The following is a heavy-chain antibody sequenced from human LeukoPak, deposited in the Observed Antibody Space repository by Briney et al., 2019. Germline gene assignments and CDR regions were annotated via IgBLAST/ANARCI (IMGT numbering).Heavy chain of an antibody. D-gene: IGHD3-16*01. Sequence: GGSLRLSCTASGFTFSSYAIHWVRLAPGKGLEWVAIISSDGSNTYYADSVKGRFTISRDNSKNTLYLQMNSLRAEDTAVYYCARELTFGGGQGYFDYWGQGTLVTVSS. CDR1: GFTFSSYA. J-gene: IGHJ4*02. CDR2: ISSDGSNT. CDR3: ARELTFGGGQGYFDY. V-gene: IGHV3-30-3*01.